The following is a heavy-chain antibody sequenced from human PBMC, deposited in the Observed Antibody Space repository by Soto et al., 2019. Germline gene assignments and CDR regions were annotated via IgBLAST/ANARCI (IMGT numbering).Heavy chain of an antibody. J-gene: IGHJ5*02. CDR1: GGSISSYY. D-gene: IGHD2-2*01. CDR2: IYTSGST. CDR3: ARDGGPVTSVVGPADHGIIGWFDP. Sequence: QVQLQESGPGLVKPSETLSLTCTVSGGSISSYYWSWIRQPAGKGLEGIGRIYTSGSTNYNPSLKSRVPMSVDKSKNQFYLKLSSVTAADTAVYYCARDGGPVTSVVGPADHGIIGWFDPWGQGTLVTVS. V-gene: IGHV4-4*07.